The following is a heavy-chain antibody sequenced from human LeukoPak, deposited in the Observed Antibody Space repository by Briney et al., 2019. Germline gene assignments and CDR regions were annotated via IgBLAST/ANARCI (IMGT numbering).Heavy chain of an antibody. CDR3: ARLNFRGGEALHFDS. V-gene: IGHV4-4*09. CDR1: GDSLTNYY. D-gene: IGHD3-16*01. J-gene: IGHJ4*02. CDR2: IHSDGIT. Sequence: SETLSLTCSDSGDSLTNYYWCWIRPPPGKGLEFIGYIHSDGITNYDSALQSRVVISLDTSKIQFSLRLYSVTAADTALYFCARLNFRGGEALHFDSWGQGTLVTVSS.